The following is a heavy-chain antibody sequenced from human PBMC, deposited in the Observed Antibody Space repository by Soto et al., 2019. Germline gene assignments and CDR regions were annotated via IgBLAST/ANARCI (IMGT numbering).Heavy chain of an antibody. CDR2: VSDSGGTT. CDR3: AKQNDFWSGFFLS. Sequence: PGGSLRLSCAASGFTFSSYAMSWVRQAPGKGLEWVSGVSDSGGTTYYADSVKGRFTISRDNSKNTLFLQMNSPRVEDTAVYYCAKQNDFWSGFFLSWGQGTLVTVSS. V-gene: IGHV3-23*01. J-gene: IGHJ4*02. CDR1: GFTFSSYA. D-gene: IGHD3-3*01.